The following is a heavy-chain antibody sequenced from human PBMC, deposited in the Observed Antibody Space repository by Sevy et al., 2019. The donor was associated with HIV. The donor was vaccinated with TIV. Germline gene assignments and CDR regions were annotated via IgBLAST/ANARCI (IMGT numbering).Heavy chain of an antibody. V-gene: IGHV3-7*01. CDR1: GFTFSPYW. J-gene: IGHJ4*02. D-gene: IGHD1-26*01. CDR3: ARGVGLDC. CDR2: IRPDGSDK. Sequence: GGSLGLSCAASGFTFSPYWMTWVRQAPGKGLEWVANIRPDGSDKYYVESVKGRFTISRDNAKNSLYLQMNSLRADDTAMYYCARGVGLDCWGQGALVTVSS.